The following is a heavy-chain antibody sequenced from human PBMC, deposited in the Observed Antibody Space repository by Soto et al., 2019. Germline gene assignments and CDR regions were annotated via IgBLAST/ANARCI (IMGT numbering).Heavy chain of an antibody. V-gene: IGHV1-69*02. D-gene: IGHD3-16*01. CDR2: IIPILAIA. CDR1: GGTFSSYT. CDR3: GISMYHDNYYYFGMDV. J-gene: IGHJ6*02. Sequence: QVHLVQSGAEVKKPGSSVKVSCKASGGTFSSYTTSWVRQAPGQGLEWMGRIIPILAIANYAQNFQGRATIPADKSTNTAFMELSILRSEDTAVYCCGISMYHDNYYYFGMDVWGQGTTVTVSS.